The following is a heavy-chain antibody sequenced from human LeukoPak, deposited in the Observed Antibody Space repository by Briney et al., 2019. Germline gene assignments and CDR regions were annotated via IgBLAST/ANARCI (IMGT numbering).Heavy chain of an antibody. CDR3: AKDRAAVAGTSEYFQH. V-gene: IGHV3-23*01. CDR2: ISGSGGST. D-gene: IGHD6-19*01. J-gene: IGHJ1*01. Sequence: GASLRLSCAASGFTFSSYAMSWVRQAPGKGLEWVSAISGSGGSTYYADSVKGRFTISRDNSKNTPYLQMNSLRAEDTAVYYCAKDRAAVAGTSEYFQHWGQGTLVTVSS. CDR1: GFTFSSYA.